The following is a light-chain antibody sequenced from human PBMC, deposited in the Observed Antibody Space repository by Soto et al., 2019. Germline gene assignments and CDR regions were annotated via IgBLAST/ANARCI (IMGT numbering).Light chain of an antibody. CDR2: DNN. J-gene: IGLJ2*01. CDR1: SSNIGNNY. Sequence: QSVLTQPPSVSAAPGQKVTISCSGSSSNIGNNYVSWYQQLPGAAPKLLIYDNNRRPSGIPDRVSGSKSDTSATLGITGLQTGDEADYYCATWDSSLSAGVFGGGTKLTVL. CDR3: ATWDSSLSAGV. V-gene: IGLV1-51*01.